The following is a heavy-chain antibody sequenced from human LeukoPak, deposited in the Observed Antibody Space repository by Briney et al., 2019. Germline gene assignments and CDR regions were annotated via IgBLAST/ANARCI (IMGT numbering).Heavy chain of an antibody. CDR2: IIGGAGGT. J-gene: IGHJ4*02. CDR3: AKGHGSSWSILDY. Sequence: PGGSLRLSCVASGFSFSSHGMSWVRQAPGKGLEWVSGIIGGAGGTYYADSVKGRFTISRDNSKNTLYLQMNSLRAEDTAVYYCAKGHGSSWSILDYWGQGTLVTVSS. V-gene: IGHV3-23*01. D-gene: IGHD6-13*01. CDR1: GFSFSSHG.